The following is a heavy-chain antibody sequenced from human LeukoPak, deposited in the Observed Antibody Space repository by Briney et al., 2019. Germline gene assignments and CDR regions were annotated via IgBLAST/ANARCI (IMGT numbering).Heavy chain of an antibody. J-gene: IGHJ4*02. CDR1: GGSFSGYY. CDR3: ARGKSKFDY. CDR2: INHSGST. V-gene: IGHV4-34*01. Sequence: SETLSLTCAVYGGSFSGYYWSWIRQPPGKGLEWIGEINHSGSTNYNPSLKSRVTISVDTSKNQFSLKLSSVTAADTAVYYCARGKSKFDYWGQGTLVTVSS.